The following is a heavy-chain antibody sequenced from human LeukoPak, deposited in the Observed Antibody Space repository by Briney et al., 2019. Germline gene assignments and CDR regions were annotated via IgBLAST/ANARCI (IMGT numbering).Heavy chain of an antibody. CDR2: ISGSGGST. V-gene: IGHV3-23*01. D-gene: IGHD3-3*01. Sequence: GGSLRPSCAASGFTFSSYAMSWVRQAPGKGLEWVSAISGSGGSTYYADSVKGRFTISRDNSKNTLYLQMNSLRAEDTAVYYCAKDRDFWSGYFLVWGQGTLVTVSS. J-gene: IGHJ4*02. CDR3: AKDRDFWSGYFLV. CDR1: GFTFSSYA.